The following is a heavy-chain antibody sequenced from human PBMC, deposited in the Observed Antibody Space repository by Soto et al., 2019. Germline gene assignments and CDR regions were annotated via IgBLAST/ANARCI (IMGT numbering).Heavy chain of an antibody. J-gene: IGHJ6*02. CDR2: IYYSGST. CDR3: ASLYSNYYYGMDV. V-gene: IGHV4-59*01. Sequence: PSETLSLTCTVSGGSISSYYWSWIRQPPGKGLEWIGYIYYSGSTNYNPSLKSRVTISVDTSKNQFSLKLSSVTAADTAAYYCASLYSNYYYGMDVWGQGTTVTVSS. D-gene: IGHD4-4*01. CDR1: GGSISSYY.